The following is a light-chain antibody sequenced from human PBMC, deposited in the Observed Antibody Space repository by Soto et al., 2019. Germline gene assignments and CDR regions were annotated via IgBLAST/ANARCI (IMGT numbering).Light chain of an antibody. V-gene: IGKV1-9*01. CDR1: QGIAGS. J-gene: IGKJ1*01. CDR3: QQYNSYST. CDR2: AES. Sequence: DIQLTQSPSFLSASVGDRVTITCRASQGIAGSLAWYQQKPGKPPKLLIYAESTLQSGVPSRLSGSGSGTEFTLTISSLQPDDFATYYCQQYNSYSTFGQGTKV.